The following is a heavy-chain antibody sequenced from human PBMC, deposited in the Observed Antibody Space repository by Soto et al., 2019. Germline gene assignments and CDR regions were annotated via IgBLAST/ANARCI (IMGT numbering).Heavy chain of an antibody. CDR2: INDRGSI. Sequence: QVQLQQWGAGPLRPLETLSLTCGVSGGSFSGYYWAWIRQSPGKGLGWIGEINDRGSINYNPSLKSRVSISVDTSKNHCSLNLRSVTAADTAVYYCARDSHDILTGPPWVWYFDLWGRGTLVTVSS. D-gene: IGHD3-9*01. V-gene: IGHV4-34*01. CDR3: ARDSHDILTGPPWVWYFDL. CDR1: GGSFSGYY. J-gene: IGHJ2*01.